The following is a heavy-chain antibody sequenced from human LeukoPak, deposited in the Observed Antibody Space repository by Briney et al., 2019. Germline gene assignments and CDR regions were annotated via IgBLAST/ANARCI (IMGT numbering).Heavy chain of an antibody. J-gene: IGHJ6*03. Sequence: SVKVSCKASGGTFSSYAISWVRQAPGQGLEWMGGIIPIFGTANYAQKFQGRVTITTDESTSTAYMELSSLRSEDTAVYYCARNGYSYGYGYYYYMDVWGEGTTVTVSS. D-gene: IGHD5-18*01. CDR2: IIPIFGTA. CDR3: ARNGYSYGYGYYYYMDV. V-gene: IGHV1-69*05. CDR1: GGTFSSYA.